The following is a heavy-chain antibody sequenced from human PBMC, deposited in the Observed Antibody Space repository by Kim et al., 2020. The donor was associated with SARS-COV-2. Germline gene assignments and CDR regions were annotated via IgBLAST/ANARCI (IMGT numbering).Heavy chain of an antibody. D-gene: IGHD2-2*01. J-gene: IGHJ4*02. Sequence: ASVKVSCKASGYTFTGYYMHWVRQAPGQGLEWMGWINPNSGGTNYAQKFQGRVTMTRDTSISTAYMELSRLRSDDTAVYYCARGQVVVPAAITPYDYWGQGTLVTVSS. CDR2: INPNSGGT. CDR3: ARGQVVVPAAITPYDY. CDR1: GYTFTGYY. V-gene: IGHV1-2*02.